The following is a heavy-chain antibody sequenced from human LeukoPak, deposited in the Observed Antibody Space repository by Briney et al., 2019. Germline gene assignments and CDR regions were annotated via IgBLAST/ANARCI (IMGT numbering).Heavy chain of an antibody. Sequence: ASVKVSCKASGYTFTSYYMHWVRQAPGQGLEWMGIINPSGGSTSYAQKFQGRVTMTRDTSTSTVYMELSSLRSEDTAVHYCARSDYGGNSVDYWGQGTLVTVSS. J-gene: IGHJ4*02. V-gene: IGHV1-46*01. CDR3: ARSDYGGNSVDY. D-gene: IGHD4-23*01. CDR2: INPSGGST. CDR1: GYTFTSYY.